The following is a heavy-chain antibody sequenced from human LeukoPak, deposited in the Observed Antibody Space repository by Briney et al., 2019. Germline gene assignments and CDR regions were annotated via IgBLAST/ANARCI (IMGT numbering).Heavy chain of an antibody. CDR2: INWNGGST. D-gene: IGHD2-15*01. CDR1: GFTVSSNY. J-gene: IGHJ6*03. V-gene: IGHV3-20*04. Sequence: AGGSLRLSCAASGFTVSSNYMSWVRQAPGKGLEWVSGINWNGGSTGYADSVKGRFTISRDNAKNSLYLQMNSLRAEDTAVYYCARGWWTSHYMDVWGKGTTVTVSS. CDR3: ARGWWTSHYMDV.